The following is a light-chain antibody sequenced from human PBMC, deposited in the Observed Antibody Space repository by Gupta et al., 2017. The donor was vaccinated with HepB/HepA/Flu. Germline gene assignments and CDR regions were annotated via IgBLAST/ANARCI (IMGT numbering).Light chain of an antibody. CDR1: SSDVGSYNL. CDR3: CSDAGSSFVL. J-gene: IGLJ2*01. V-gene: IGLV2-23*02. Sequence: QSALTQPASVSGSPGQSITISCTGTSSDVGSYNLVSWYQQHPGKAPKLMIYEVNKRPSGVSNRFSGSKSGNTASLTISGLQAEDEADYYCCSDAGSSFVLFGGGTKLTVL. CDR2: EVN.